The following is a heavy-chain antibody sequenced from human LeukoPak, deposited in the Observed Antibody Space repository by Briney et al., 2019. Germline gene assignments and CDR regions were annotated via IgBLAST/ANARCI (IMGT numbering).Heavy chain of an antibody. CDR3: AREHSGYDFPGRDYYYMDV. D-gene: IGHD5-12*01. J-gene: IGHJ6*03. V-gene: IGHV3-53*01. CDR1: GFTVSSNS. Sequence: GGSLRLSCTVSGFTVSSNSMSWVRQAPGKGLEWVSFIYSGGNTHYSDSVKGRFTISRDNAKNSLYLQMNSLRAEDTAVYYCAREHSGYDFPGRDYYYMDVWGKGTTVTVSS. CDR2: IYSGGNT.